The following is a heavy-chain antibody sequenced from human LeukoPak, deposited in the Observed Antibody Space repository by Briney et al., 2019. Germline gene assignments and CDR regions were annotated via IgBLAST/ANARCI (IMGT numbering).Heavy chain of an antibody. CDR1: GFTFSNYA. CDR2: IDYSGGST. J-gene: IGHJ6*02. CDR3: AKVPYSDYGSGRPPFMDV. Sequence: PGGSLRLSCAASGFTFSNYAMSWVRQAPRKGLEWVSTIDYSGGSTYYADSVKGRFTISRDNSKNTLYMQMNSLRAEDTAIYYCAKVPYSDYGSGRPPFMDVWGQGTTVAVS. V-gene: IGHV3-23*01. D-gene: IGHD3-10*01.